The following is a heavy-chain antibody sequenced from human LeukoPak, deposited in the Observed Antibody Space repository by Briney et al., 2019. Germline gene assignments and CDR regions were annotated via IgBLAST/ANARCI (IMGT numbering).Heavy chain of an antibody. CDR3: AREVADEYYPNGAFDI. Sequence: GGTLRLSCAASGFTFRSYGMSWVRQAPGKGLEWVSSISSSSSYIYYADSVKGRFTISRDNAKNSLYLQMNSLRAEDTAVYYCAREVADEYYPNGAFDIWGQGTMVTVSS. D-gene: IGHD2-8*01. V-gene: IGHV3-21*01. CDR1: GFTFRSYG. CDR2: ISSSSSYI. J-gene: IGHJ3*02.